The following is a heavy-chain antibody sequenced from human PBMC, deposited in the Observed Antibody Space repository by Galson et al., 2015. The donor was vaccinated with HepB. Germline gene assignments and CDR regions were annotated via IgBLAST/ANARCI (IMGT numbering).Heavy chain of an antibody. CDR1: GYTFTSYY. Sequence: SVKVSCKASGYTFTSYYMHWVRQAPGQGLEWMGIINPSGGSTSYAQKFQGRVTMTRDTSTSTVYMGLSSLRSEDTAVYYCARGGVVVPAAEDWFDPWGQGTLVTVSS. CDR2: INPSGGST. CDR3: ARGGVVVPAAEDWFDP. D-gene: IGHD2-2*01. J-gene: IGHJ5*02. V-gene: IGHV1-46*01.